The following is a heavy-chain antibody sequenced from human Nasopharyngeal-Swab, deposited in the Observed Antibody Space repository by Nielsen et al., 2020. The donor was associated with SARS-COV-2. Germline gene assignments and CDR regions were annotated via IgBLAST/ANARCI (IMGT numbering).Heavy chain of an antibody. CDR3: ARDRVSGSYVDY. J-gene: IGHJ4*02. Sequence: GCQAPRKGLEWVAVISYDGSNKYYADSVKGRFTIPRDNSKNTPYLQMNSLRAEDTAVYYCARDRVSGSYVDYWGQGTLVTVSS. CDR2: ISYDGSNK. D-gene: IGHD1-26*01. V-gene: IGHV3-30-3*01.